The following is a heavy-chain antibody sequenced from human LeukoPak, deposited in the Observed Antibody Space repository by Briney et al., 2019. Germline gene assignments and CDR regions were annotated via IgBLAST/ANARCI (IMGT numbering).Heavy chain of an antibody. D-gene: IGHD6-13*01. CDR3: ARDSRSSSWHYFDN. CDR1: GFTVSSNY. V-gene: IGHV3-66*01. J-gene: IGHJ4*02. CDR2: IYSGGGT. Sequence: GGSLRLSCAVSGFTVSSNYMSWVRQAPGKGLEWVSIIYSGGGTYYTDSVRDRFTISRDNSKNTVHLQMNSLRAEGTAVYYCARDSRSSSWHYFDNWGQGTLVTVSS.